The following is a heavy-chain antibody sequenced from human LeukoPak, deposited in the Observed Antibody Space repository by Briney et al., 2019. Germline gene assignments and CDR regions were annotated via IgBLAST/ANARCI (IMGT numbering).Heavy chain of an antibody. Sequence: GGSLRLSCAASGFTFSSYAMHWVRQAPGKGLEWVAVISYDGSNKYYADSVKGRFTISRDNSKNTLYLQMNSLRAEDTAVYYCARDAGSLGEYLDDWGQGTLVTVSS. J-gene: IGHJ4*02. CDR1: GFTFSSYA. CDR2: ISYDGSNK. D-gene: IGHD3-16*01. CDR3: ARDAGSLGEYLDD. V-gene: IGHV3-30*04.